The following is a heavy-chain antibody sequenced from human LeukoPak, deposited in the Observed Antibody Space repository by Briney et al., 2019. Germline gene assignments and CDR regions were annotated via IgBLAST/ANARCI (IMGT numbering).Heavy chain of an antibody. CDR2: ISGGGETT. CDR1: GFTFNNYA. CDR3: ARVKPLDCTSTSCAFDY. Sequence: PGGSLRLSCAASGFTFNNYAMNWVRQAPGKGLEWVSSISGGGETTYYADSAKGRFTISRDNSQNTLYLQMNSLRAEDTAVYYCARVKPLDCTSTSCAFDYWGQGTLVSVSS. D-gene: IGHD2-2*01. V-gene: IGHV3-23*01. J-gene: IGHJ4*02.